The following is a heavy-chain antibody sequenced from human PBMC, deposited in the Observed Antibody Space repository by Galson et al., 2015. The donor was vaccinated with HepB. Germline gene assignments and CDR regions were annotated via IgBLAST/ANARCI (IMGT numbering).Heavy chain of an antibody. Sequence: SLRLSCAASGFTFSSYAMHWVRQAPGRGLEWVAVISYDGSNKCYADSVKGRFTISRDNSKNTLYLQMNSLRAEDTAVYYCARLTMIVVVMDDFDYWGQGTLVTVSS. J-gene: IGHJ4*02. CDR2: ISYDGSNK. CDR3: ARLTMIVVVMDDFDY. D-gene: IGHD3-22*01. CDR1: GFTFSSYA. V-gene: IGHV3-30-3*01.